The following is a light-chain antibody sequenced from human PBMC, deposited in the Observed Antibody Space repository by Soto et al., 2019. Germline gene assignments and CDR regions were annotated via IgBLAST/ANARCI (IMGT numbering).Light chain of an antibody. V-gene: IGLV2-14*03. Sequence: SALTQPASVSGSPGQSITISCTGTSSDVGGFNSVSWYQLRPGTAPKLILYDVVDRPSGVSYRLSGSKSGNTASLTISGLQAADEADYFCSSYTSTMTNVFGSGTKVTVL. CDR2: DVV. CDR3: SSYTSTMTNV. CDR1: SSDVGGFNS. J-gene: IGLJ1*01.